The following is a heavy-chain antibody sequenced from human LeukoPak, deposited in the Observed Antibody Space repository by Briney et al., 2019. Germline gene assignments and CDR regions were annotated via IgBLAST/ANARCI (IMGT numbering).Heavy chain of an antibody. Sequence: GGSLRLSCAASGFTVSSIYKNWVRQAPGKGLELVSLIFSGYGTYYADSVKGRFTISRDNSKNTLFLQMNRLRAADAAVYYCSRGGVVYPDSFDIWGRGRMVIVSS. CDR2: IFSGYGT. V-gene: IGHV3-66*01. J-gene: IGHJ3*02. D-gene: IGHD2-15*01. CDR3: SRGGVVYPDSFDI. CDR1: GFTVSSIY.